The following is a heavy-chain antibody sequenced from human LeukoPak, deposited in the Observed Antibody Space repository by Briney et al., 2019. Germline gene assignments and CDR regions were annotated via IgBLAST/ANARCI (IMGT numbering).Heavy chain of an antibody. J-gene: IGHJ4*02. CDR1: GGSISITNYY. Sequence: SEILSLTCTVSGGSISITNYYWGWIRQPPGKGLEWIGSIHYSGSTYYNPSLKSRLTISVDTSKNQFSLKMSSVTAADTAVYYCAVRGVVVTATDWGQGTLVTVSS. V-gene: IGHV4-39*01. CDR2: IHYSGST. D-gene: IGHD2-15*01. CDR3: AVRGVVVTATD.